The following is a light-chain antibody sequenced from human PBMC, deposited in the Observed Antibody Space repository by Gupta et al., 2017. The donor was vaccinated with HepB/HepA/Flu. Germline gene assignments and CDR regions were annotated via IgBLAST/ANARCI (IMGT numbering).Light chain of an antibody. CDR3: CSSADSNTFPEV. J-gene: IGLJ1*01. V-gene: IGLV2-11*02. Sequence: QSALTQPRSVSGSPGQSVTISCTGTSSDVGEYNYVSWYQQNPGKAPNLIIYDVTKRPSGVPARFSCATSCSTASLITSGLQAEDEADYYCCSSADSNTFPEVFGTGTKLTVL. CDR1: SSDVGEYNY. CDR2: DVT.